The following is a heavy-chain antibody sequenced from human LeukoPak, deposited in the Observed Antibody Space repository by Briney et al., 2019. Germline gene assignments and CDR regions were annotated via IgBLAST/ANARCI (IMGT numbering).Heavy chain of an antibody. D-gene: IGHD3-16*01. V-gene: IGHV6-1*01. CDR3: ARASHYDYVWGSYRAAPTDLFDY. CDR2: TCCMSKWYN. CDR1: GDSVSSNSAA. Sequence: QTLSHTCAVSGDSVSSNSAAWNWIRQSPSRGLEWLRRTCCMSKWYNDYAVSVKRRVTINPDTSKNQFSLQLNSVSPEDTAVYYCARASHYDYVWGSYRAAPTDLFDYWGQGTLVTVSS. J-gene: IGHJ4*02.